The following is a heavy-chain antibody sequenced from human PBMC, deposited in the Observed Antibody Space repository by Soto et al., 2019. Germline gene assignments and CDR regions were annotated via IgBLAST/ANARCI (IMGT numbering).Heavy chain of an antibody. CDR3: ATPGGFGMDV. Sequence: GESLKISCQGSGYNFATHWIGWVRHKAGRGLEWMGIIFPGDAETRYSPSFQGHITISADKSISIAYLRRSSLKASDTGMYYCATPGGFGMDVWGQGTTVTVSS. CDR2: IFPGDAET. V-gene: IGHV5-51*01. CDR1: GYNFATHW. D-gene: IGHD5-12*01. J-gene: IGHJ6*02.